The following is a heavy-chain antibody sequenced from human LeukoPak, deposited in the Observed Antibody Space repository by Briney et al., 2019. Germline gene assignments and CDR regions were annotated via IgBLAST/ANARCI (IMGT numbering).Heavy chain of an antibody. Sequence: SETLSLTCTVSGGSISTSNYYWGWIRQPPGKGLEWIGNIFYSGSTYYSPSLRSRVTISLDTSKNQFSLKLSSVTAADTAVYYCAREGGSDTGGWDAFDIWGQGTMVTVSS. J-gene: IGHJ3*02. CDR3: AREGGSDTGGWDAFDI. CDR2: IFYSGST. V-gene: IGHV4-39*07. CDR1: GGSISTSNYY. D-gene: IGHD1-26*01.